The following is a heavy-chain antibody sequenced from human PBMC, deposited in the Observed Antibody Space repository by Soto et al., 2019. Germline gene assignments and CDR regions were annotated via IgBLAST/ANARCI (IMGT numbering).Heavy chain of an antibody. J-gene: IGHJ4*02. CDR1: GFTISSNA. CDR2: ISDRGDTT. CDR3: AKDKPGTTSFDY. D-gene: IGHD1-1*01. V-gene: IGHV3-23*01. Sequence: PGGSLRLSCAASGFTISSNAMYWVRQAPGKGLEWVSGISDRGDTTHYADSVKGRFTISRDTSKNTLYLQLNTLRADDTAVYYCAKDKPGTTSFDYWGQGTLVTVSS.